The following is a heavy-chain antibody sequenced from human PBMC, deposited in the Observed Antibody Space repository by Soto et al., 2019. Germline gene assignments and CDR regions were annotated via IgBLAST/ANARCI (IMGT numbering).Heavy chain of an antibody. CDR1: GGSNSSSS. Sequence: SETLSLTCTVSGGSNSSSSWSWIRQPPGKGPEWIGFSYYSYSGRTNYNPSLESRVTISLDTSKNQFSLKLSSVTAADTAVYYCAQGGVRMDVWGLGTRVTVSS. J-gene: IGHJ6*02. CDR3: AQGGVRMDV. D-gene: IGHD1-26*01. CDR2: SYYSYSGRT. V-gene: IGHV4-59*01.